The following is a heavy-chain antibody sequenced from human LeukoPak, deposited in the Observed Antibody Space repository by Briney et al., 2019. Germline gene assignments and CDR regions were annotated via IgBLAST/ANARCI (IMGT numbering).Heavy chain of an antibody. Sequence: GGSLRLSCAASGFTFSSYSMNWVSQALGKGLEWVSSISSSSSYIYYADSVKGRFTISRDNAKNSLYLQMNSLRAEDTAVYYCARVNYYGSGSYSAGAYYYGMDVWGKGTTVTVSS. CDR1: GFTFSSYS. CDR2: ISSSSSYI. V-gene: IGHV3-21*01. D-gene: IGHD3-10*01. CDR3: ARVNYYGSGSYSAGAYYYGMDV. J-gene: IGHJ6*04.